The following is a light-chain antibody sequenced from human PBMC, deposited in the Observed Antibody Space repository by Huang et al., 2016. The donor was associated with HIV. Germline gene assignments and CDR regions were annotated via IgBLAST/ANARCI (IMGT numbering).Light chain of an antibody. CDR2: LDY. CDR3: TNTLQTPWT. CDR1: QSLLHDDGFSY. V-gene: IGKV2-28*01. Sequence: DIVMTQSPLSLPVSPGEPASISCRSSQSLLHDDGFSYVDWYLQKPGQSPQLLISLDYNRASGVPDRFRGSGAGTDFILKISRVEADDVGVYYCTNTLQTPWTFGQGTKVEIK. J-gene: IGKJ1*01.